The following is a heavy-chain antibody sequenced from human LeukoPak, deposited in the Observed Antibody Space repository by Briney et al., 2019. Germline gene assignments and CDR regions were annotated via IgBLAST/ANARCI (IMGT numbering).Heavy chain of an antibody. D-gene: IGHD3-16*02. CDR1: GFTFSSYE. CDR3: ARGYYDYVWGSYRFFDY. V-gene: IGHV3-48*01. J-gene: IGHJ4*02. Sequence: GGSLRLSCAASGFTFSSYEMNWVRQAPGKGLEWVSYISSSSSTIYYADSVKGRFTISRDNAKNSLYLQMNSLRAEDTAVYYCARGYYDYVWGSYRFFDYWGQGTLVSVSS. CDR2: ISSSSSTI.